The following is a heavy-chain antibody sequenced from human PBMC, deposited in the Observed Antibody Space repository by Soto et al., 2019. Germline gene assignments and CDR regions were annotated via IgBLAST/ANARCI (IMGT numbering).Heavy chain of an antibody. J-gene: IGHJ4*02. CDR1: GGTFSSYA. V-gene: IGHV1-69*01. D-gene: IGHD3-3*01. CDR3: ARGVTSFGVGINYSDY. Sequence: QVQLVQSGAEVKKPGSSVKVSCKASGGTFSSYAISWVRQAPGQGLEWMGGIIPIFGTANYAQKFQGRVTITAEESTSTAYVELSSLRSADTAGYYCARGVTSFGVGINYSDYWGQGTLVTVSS. CDR2: IIPIFGTA.